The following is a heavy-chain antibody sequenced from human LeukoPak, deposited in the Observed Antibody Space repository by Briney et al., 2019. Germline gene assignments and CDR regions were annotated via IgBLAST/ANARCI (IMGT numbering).Heavy chain of an antibody. Sequence: SETLSLTCTVSGGSVSSGSYYWSWIRQPPGKGLEWIGYIYYSGSTNYNPSLNSRVTISVDTSKNQFSLRLSSVTAADTAVYYCARGRSRGIVATPFDYWGQGTLVTVPS. D-gene: IGHD1-26*01. V-gene: IGHV4-61*01. CDR2: IYYSGST. CDR1: GGSVSSGSYY. CDR3: ARGRSRGIVATPFDY. J-gene: IGHJ4*02.